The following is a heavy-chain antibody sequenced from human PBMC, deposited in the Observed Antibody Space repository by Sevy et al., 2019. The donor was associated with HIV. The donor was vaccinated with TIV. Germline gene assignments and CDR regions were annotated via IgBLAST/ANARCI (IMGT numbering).Heavy chain of an antibody. CDR1: GFTSSDYY. J-gene: IGHJ6*02. CDR2: ISGSGSTI. Sequence: GGSLRLSCVGFGFTSSDYYMSWIRQAPGKGLEWVSYISGSGSTIDYADSVKGRFTISRDNAKNSLYLKMNSLRAEDTAVYYCASEKRQDYYCYGMDVWGQGTTVTVSS. V-gene: IGHV3-11*01. CDR3: ASEKRQDYYCYGMDV.